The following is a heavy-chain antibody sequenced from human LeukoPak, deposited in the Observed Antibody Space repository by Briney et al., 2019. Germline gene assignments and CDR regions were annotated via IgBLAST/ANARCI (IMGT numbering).Heavy chain of an antibody. CDR2: INTDGSST. Sequence: GGSLRLSCAASGFTFSSYWMHWVRRAPGKGLVWVSRINTDGSSTSYADSVKGRFTTSRDNAKNTLYLQMNSLRAEDTAVYYCARDGRPDFWSGYYQAFDYWGQGTLVTVSS. V-gene: IGHV3-74*01. D-gene: IGHD3-3*01. J-gene: IGHJ4*02. CDR3: ARDGRPDFWSGYYQAFDY. CDR1: GFTFSSYW.